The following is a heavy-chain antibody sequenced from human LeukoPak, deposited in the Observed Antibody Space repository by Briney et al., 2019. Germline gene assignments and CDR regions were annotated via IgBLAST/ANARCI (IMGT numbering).Heavy chain of an antibody. CDR1: DFTFSSYG. CDR2: ISGSGGST. Sequence: GGSLRLSCAASDFTFSSYGMSWVRQAPGKGLEWVSAISGSGGSTYYADSVKGRFTISRDNSKNTLYLQMNSLRAEDTAVYYCATWELLNYYYYHYMDVWGKGTTVTISS. J-gene: IGHJ6*03. CDR3: ATWELLNYYYYHYMDV. D-gene: IGHD1-26*01. V-gene: IGHV3-23*01.